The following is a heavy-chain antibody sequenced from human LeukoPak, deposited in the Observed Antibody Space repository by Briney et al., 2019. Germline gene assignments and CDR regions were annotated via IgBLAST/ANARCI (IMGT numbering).Heavy chain of an antibody. Sequence: GESLKISCKGSGYSFTSYWINGVRQMPGKGLEWMGRIDPSDSYTNYSPSFQDHVTISADKSISTAYLQWSSLKASDTAMYYCARNSEWSGEHWGQGTLVTVSS. CDR1: GYSFTSYW. V-gene: IGHV5-10-1*01. CDR3: ARNSEWSGEH. D-gene: IGHD3-3*01. J-gene: IGHJ1*01. CDR2: IDPSDSYT.